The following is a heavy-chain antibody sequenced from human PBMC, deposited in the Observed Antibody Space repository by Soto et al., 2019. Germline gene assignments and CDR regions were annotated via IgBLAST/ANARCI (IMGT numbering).Heavy chain of an antibody. D-gene: IGHD5-18*01. Sequence: SETLSLTCTVSGDSVSSDNYYWTWIRQPPGKGLEWIGYIFSSGSTHYNPSLKSRVTIALDTSNNQFSLKLISVTAADTAVYYCARDIRGYSRAFDYWGQGTLVTVSS. CDR1: GDSVSSDNYY. V-gene: IGHV4-61*01. CDR2: IFSSGST. J-gene: IGHJ4*02. CDR3: ARDIRGYSRAFDY.